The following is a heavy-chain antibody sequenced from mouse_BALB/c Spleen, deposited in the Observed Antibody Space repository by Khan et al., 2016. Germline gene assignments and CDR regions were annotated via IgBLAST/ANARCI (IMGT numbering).Heavy chain of an antibody. CDR2: ISSGSSTI. Sequence: EVELVESGGGLVQPGGSRKLSCAASGFTFSSFGMHWVRQAPEKGLEWVAYISSGSSTIYYADTVKGRFTISRDNPKNTLFLQMTSLRSEDSALSYCARKRSRNSYAMDYWGQGTSVTVSS. CDR3: ARKRSRNSYAMDY. J-gene: IGHJ4*01. V-gene: IGHV5-17*02. CDR1: GFTFSSFG.